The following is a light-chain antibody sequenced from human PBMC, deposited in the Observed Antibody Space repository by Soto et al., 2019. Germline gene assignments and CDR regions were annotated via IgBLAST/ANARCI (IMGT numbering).Light chain of an antibody. CDR3: QQRGDWPPIN. J-gene: IGKJ5*01. V-gene: IGKV3-11*01. CDR2: NAS. Sequence: IVLTQSPATLSLSPWERAILSCRASQSVSSFLAWFQQKPGQPPRLLIYNASNRTTGIPARFSGSGSGTDFTLTISSLEPEDFAVYYCQQRGDWPPINFGQGTRLEIK. CDR1: QSVSSF.